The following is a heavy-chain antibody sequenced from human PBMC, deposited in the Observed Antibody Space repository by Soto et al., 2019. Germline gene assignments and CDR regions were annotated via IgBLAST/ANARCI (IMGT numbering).Heavy chain of an antibody. CDR2: IYWDDDK. J-gene: IGHJ4*02. D-gene: IGHD3-10*01. CDR3: AHRHPARYYGYSPYFDY. Sequence: SGPTLVNPTQTLTLTCTFSGFSLSTSGVGVGWIRQPPGKALEWLALIYWDDDKRYSPSLKSRLTITKDTSKNQVVLTMTNMDPVDTATYYCAHRHPARYYGYSPYFDYWGQGTLVTVSS. CDR1: GFSLSTSGVG. V-gene: IGHV2-5*02.